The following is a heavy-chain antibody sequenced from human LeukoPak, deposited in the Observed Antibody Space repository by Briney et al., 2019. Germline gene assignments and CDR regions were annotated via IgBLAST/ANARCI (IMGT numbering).Heavy chain of an antibody. CDR3: ARGGGWFDP. CDR2: IYTSGST. V-gene: IGHV4-61*02. CDR1: GGSISSGSYY. Sequence: PSETLSLTCTVSGGSISSGSYYWSWIRQPAGKGLEWIGRIYTSGSTNYNPSLKSRVTISVNTYNNQFSLKLSSVTDADTAVHYCARGGGWFDPWRQGTVVTVCS. J-gene: IGHJ5*02.